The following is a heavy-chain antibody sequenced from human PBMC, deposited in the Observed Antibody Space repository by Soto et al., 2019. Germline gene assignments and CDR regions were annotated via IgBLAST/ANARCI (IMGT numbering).Heavy chain of an antibody. CDR1: GYSFTSYW. CDR3: ARRGYSGYDSGYYYMDV. D-gene: IGHD5-12*01. V-gene: IGHV5-51*01. Sequence: LGESLKISCKCSGYSFTSYWIGWVRQMPGKGLEWMGIIYPGDSDTRYSPSFQGQVTISADKSISTAYLQWSSLKASDTAMYYCARRGYSGYDSGYYYMDVWGKGTTVTVSS. J-gene: IGHJ6*03. CDR2: IYPGDSDT.